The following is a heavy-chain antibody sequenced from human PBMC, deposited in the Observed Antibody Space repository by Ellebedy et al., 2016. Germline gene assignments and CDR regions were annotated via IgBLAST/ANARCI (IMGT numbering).Heavy chain of an antibody. CDR2: VNPNSGGT. J-gene: IGHJ3*02. CDR3: ARRGYGIDAFDI. CDR1: GYTFPGYY. V-gene: IGHV1-2*02. Sequence: ASVKVSCXASGYTFPGYYIHWVRQAPGQGLEWMAWVNPNSGGTNYAQKFRSRVTMTTDTSISTAYMELSGLTSDDTAVYYCARRGYGIDAFDIWGQGTMVTVSS. D-gene: IGHD5-12*01.